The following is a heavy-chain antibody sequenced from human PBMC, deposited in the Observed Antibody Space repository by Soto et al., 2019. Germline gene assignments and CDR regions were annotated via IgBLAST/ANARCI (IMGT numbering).Heavy chain of an antibody. J-gene: IGHJ6*02. CDR1: GFTFSSYW. Sequence: GGSLRLSCAASGFTFSSYWMHWVRQAPGKGLVWVSRINSDGSSTSYADSVKGRFTISRDNAKNTLYLQMNSLRAEDTAVYYFARIAAPTLGYCGMDVWGQGTTVTVSS. CDR3: ARIAAPTLGYCGMDV. V-gene: IGHV3-74*01. CDR2: INSDGSST. D-gene: IGHD6-25*01.